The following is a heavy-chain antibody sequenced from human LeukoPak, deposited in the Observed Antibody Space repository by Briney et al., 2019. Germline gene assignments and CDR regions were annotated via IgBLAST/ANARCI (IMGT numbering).Heavy chain of an antibody. J-gene: IGHJ4*02. CDR3: ARASPGAAGGSYQLDY. CDR2: MNPNSGNT. Sequence: ASVKVSCKASGYTFTSYDINWVRQATGQGLEWMGWMNPNSGNTGYAQKFQGRVTITRNTSISTAYMELSSLRSEDTAVYYCARASPGAAGGSYQLDYWGQGTLVTVSS. CDR1: GYTFTSYD. D-gene: IGHD1-26*01. V-gene: IGHV1-8*03.